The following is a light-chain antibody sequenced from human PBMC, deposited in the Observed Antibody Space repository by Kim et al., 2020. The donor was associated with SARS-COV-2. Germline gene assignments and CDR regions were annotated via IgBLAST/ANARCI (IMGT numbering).Light chain of an antibody. Sequence: VALGQTVRITCQGDSLRSYYATWYQQKPGQAPILVIYGKNNRPSGIPDRFSGSSSGNTASLTITGTQAGDEADYYCNARDSNDNVVFGGGTQLTVL. CDR2: GKN. CDR3: NARDSNDNVV. J-gene: IGLJ2*01. CDR1: SLRSYY. V-gene: IGLV3-19*01.